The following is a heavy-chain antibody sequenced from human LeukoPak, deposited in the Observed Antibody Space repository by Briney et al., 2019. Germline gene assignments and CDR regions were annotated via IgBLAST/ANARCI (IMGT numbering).Heavy chain of an antibody. D-gene: IGHD6-13*01. CDR1: GYTFTSYA. V-gene: IGHV7-4-1*02. CDR2: INTNTGNP. Sequence: ASVKVSCKASGYTFTSYAMNWVRQAPGQGLEWMGWINTNTGNPTYAQGFTGRFVFSLDTSVSTAYLQISSLKAKDTAVYYCARGVDSSSWYFGTIVDPAFDYWGQGTLVTVSS. J-gene: IGHJ4*02. CDR3: ARGVDSSSWYFGTIVDPAFDY.